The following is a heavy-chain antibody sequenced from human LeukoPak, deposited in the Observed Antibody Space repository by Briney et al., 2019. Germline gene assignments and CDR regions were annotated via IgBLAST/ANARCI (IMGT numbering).Heavy chain of an antibody. CDR3: ARRRYRDYFDY. D-gene: IGHD1-26*01. Sequence: SETLSLTCSVSGSSISSSSNYWSWIRQPPGKGLEWIGYIYYSGSTNYNPSLKSRVTISVDTSKNQFSLKLSSVTAADTAVYYCARRRYRDYFDYWGQGTLVTVSS. J-gene: IGHJ4*02. CDR2: IYYSGST. V-gene: IGHV4-61*05. CDR1: GSSISSSSNY.